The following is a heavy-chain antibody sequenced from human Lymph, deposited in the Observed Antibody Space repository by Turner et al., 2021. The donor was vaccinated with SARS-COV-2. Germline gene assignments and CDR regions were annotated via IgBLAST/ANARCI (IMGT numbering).Heavy chain of an antibody. D-gene: IGHD6-13*01. V-gene: IGHV3-33*01. CDR1: GFTVSSYG. CDR3: ARDWGVDAAGMAYYYGMDV. CDR2: IWYDGSNK. Sequence: QVQLVESGGGGVKHGRSLRPSCAASGFTVSSYGMHWVRQAPGKGLEWVAVIWYDGSNKYYADSVKGRFTISRDNSKNTLYLQMNSLRAEDTAVYYCARDWGVDAAGMAYYYGMDVWGQGTTVTVSS. J-gene: IGHJ6*02.